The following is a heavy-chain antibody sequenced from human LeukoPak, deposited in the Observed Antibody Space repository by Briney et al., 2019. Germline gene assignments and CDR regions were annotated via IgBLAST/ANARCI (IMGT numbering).Heavy chain of an antibody. D-gene: IGHD3-22*01. J-gene: IGHJ4*02. CDR3: AKDPRRNYYDSSGRVYYFDY. CDR1: RFTFSSIG. CDR2: IWYDGSNK. V-gene: IGHV3-33*06. Sequence: PGGSLRLSCAAPRFTFSSIGMHWVRQAPGKGLEWVAVIWYDGSNKYYADSVKGRFTISRDNSKNTLYLQMNSLRTEDTAVYYCAKDPRRNYYDSSGRVYYFDYWGQGTLVTVSS.